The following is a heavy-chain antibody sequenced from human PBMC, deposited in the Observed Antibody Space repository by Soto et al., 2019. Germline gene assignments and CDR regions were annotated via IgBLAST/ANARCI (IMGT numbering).Heavy chain of an antibody. CDR3: ARSLGWYAIDY. D-gene: IGHD6-19*01. CDR2: MSHIGSV. V-gene: IGHV4-4*02. Sequence: QVLLQESGPGLVQPSGTLSLSCVVSGVSIGSNYYWGWVRQPPGKGLEWLGDMSHIGSVNYNPSLKSRVTTSMDKSQNQFFLKLNSVTAAAPAVYYCARSLGWYAIDYWGQGTLVIVSS. CDR1: GVSIGSNYY. J-gene: IGHJ4*02.